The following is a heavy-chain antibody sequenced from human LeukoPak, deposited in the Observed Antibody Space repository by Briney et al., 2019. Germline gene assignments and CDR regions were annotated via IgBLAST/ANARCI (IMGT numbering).Heavy chain of an antibody. CDR1: GYTFTGYY. V-gene: IGHV1-2*06. CDR2: INPNDGAT. Sequence: ASVKVYCKASGYTFTGYYIHWVRQAPGQGLEWMGLINPNDGATNYAQKFQGRVTVTRDTFISIVYMEVRRLRSDDTAVYYCARDLKYQLLLGWFDPWGQGSLVIVSS. D-gene: IGHD2-21*01. J-gene: IGHJ5*02. CDR3: ARDLKYQLLLGWFDP.